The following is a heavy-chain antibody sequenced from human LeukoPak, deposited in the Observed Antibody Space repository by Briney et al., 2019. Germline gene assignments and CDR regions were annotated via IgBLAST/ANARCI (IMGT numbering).Heavy chain of an antibody. CDR1: GFTFDDYA. CDR2: ISWNSGII. Sequence: GGSLRLSCAASGFTFDDYAMLWVRQAPGKGLEWVSGISWNSGIIDYADSVKGRFTISRDNAKHSLYLQMNSLRAEGTALYYCAKVAHHYGMDVWGQGTTVTVSS. CDR3: AKVAHHYGMDV. V-gene: IGHV3-9*01. J-gene: IGHJ6*02.